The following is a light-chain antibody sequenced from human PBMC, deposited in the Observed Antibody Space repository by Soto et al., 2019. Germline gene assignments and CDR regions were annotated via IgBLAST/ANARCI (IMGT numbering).Light chain of an antibody. CDR3: AAWDDSLNAL. J-gene: IGLJ1*01. Sequence: QSVLTQPPSASGSPGQSVTISCTGTTGDIGAFNYVSWYQQRPGKAPKLIIYINDQRPSGVPDRFSGSKSGTSASLAISGLQPEDEADYYCAAWDDSLNALFGTATKVTVL. CDR1: TGDIGAFNY. CDR2: IND. V-gene: IGLV2-8*01.